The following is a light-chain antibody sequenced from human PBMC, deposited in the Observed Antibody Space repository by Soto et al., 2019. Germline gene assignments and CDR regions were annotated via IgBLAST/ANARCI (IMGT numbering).Light chain of an antibody. CDR3: QSYDSSLRGAVV. V-gene: IGLV1-40*01. Sequence: QSVLTQPPSVSGAPGQRVTISCTGSSSNIGAGYDVHGYQQLPGTAPKLLIYGNSNRPSVVPDRFSGSKSGTSASLAITGLQAEDEADYYCQSYDSSLRGAVVFGGGTKLTFL. CDR2: GNS. CDR1: SSNIGAGYD. J-gene: IGLJ2*01.